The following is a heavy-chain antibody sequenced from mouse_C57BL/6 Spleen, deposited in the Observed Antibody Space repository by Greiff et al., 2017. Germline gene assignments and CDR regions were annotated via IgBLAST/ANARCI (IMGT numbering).Heavy chain of an antibody. J-gene: IGHJ2*01. Sequence: QVQLQQPGAELVRPGTSVKLSCKASGYTFTSYWMHWVKQRPGQGLEWIGVIDPSDSYTNYNQKFKGKATLTVDTSSSTAYMQLSSLTSEDSAGYYCATPTVVYFDYWGQGTTLTVSS. CDR2: IDPSDSYT. V-gene: IGHV1-59*01. CDR1: GYTFTSYW. D-gene: IGHD1-1*01. CDR3: ATPTVVYFDY.